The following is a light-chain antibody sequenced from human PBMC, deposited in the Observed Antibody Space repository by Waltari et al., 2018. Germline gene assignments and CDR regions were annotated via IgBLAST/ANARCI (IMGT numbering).Light chain of an antibody. CDR1: QRISSY. Sequence: DIQMTQSPSSLPASVGDSVTIACRAIQRISSYLNWYQQKPGQAPKLLIYAASSLESGVPSRFSGSGFGTDFTLTINSLQPEDFAVYYCQQTYSNFRTFGQGTKVDVK. J-gene: IGKJ1*01. CDR3: QQTYSNFRT. CDR2: AAS. V-gene: IGKV1-39*01.